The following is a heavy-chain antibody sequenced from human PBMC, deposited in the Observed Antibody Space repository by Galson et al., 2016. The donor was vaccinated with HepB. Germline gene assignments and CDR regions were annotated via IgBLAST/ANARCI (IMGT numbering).Heavy chain of an antibody. CDR2: INPRGGST. J-gene: IGHJ5*02. V-gene: IGHV1-46*01. CDR3: ARAVGGNFRMDP. Sequence: SVKVSCKASGYTFTSHYIHWVRQAPGQGLEWMGMINPRGGSTTYAEKVEGRVTMTSDTSTSTVHLELSSLRSDDTAEYYCARAVGGNFRMDPWGQGTLVTVSS. CDR1: GYTFTSHY. D-gene: IGHD4-23*01.